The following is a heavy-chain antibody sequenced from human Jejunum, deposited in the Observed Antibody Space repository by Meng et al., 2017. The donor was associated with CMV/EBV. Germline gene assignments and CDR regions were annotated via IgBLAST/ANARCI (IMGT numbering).Heavy chain of an antibody. Sequence: GFSLSTTGVAVGWNRQPPGKDLEWLALIYWDDDKRYNPALNNRLSITKDTSKNEVVLTMTDMDPAATATYYCGHRPPIAVKGGAFAYWGQGTLVTVSS. CDR2: IYWDDDK. CDR1: GFSLSTTGVA. CDR3: GHRPPIAVKGGAFAY. J-gene: IGHJ4*02. V-gene: IGHV2-5*02. D-gene: IGHD6-19*01.